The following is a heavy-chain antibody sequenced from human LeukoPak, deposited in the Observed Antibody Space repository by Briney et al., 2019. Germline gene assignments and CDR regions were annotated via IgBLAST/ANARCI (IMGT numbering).Heavy chain of an antibody. CDR2: IYPGDSDT. CDR1: GYHFTSYW. J-gene: IGHJ3*02. D-gene: IGHD3-22*01. Sequence: GESLKISWKGSGYHFTSYWIGWVRQVPGKGLEWMGIIYPGDSDTRYSPSFQGQVTISADKSISTAYLQWSSLKASDTAMYYCASYLNYYDSSGYFLGAFDIWGQGTMVTVSS. CDR3: ASYLNYYDSSGYFLGAFDI. V-gene: IGHV5-51*01.